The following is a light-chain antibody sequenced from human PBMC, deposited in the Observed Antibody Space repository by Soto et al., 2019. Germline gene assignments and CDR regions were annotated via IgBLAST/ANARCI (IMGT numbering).Light chain of an antibody. V-gene: IGKV3-20*01. CDR1: QTVRNNY. Sequence: EFVLTQSPGTLSLSPGERATLSCRAIQTVRNNYLAWYQQKPGQAPKLPIYDAYSRATGIPDRFSGSGSGTDFTLTISRLEPEDFAVYYCQQYGSSPPITFGQGTRLEI. CDR2: DAY. CDR3: QQYGSSPPIT. J-gene: IGKJ5*01.